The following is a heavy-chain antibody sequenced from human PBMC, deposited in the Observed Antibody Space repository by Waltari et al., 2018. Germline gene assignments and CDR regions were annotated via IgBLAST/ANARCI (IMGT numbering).Heavy chain of an antibody. CDR2: INHSGST. J-gene: IGHJ4*02. Sequence: QVHLHRWGAGLLKPSETLSLPSAFYGGSFSGYYWGWIRQPPGKGLEWIGEINHSGSTNYNPSLKSRVTISVDTSKNQFSLKLSSVTAADTAVYYCARTRFAPLDYWGQGTLVTVSS. D-gene: IGHD2-21*01. CDR1: GGSFSGYY. CDR3: ARTRFAPLDY. V-gene: IGHV4-34*01.